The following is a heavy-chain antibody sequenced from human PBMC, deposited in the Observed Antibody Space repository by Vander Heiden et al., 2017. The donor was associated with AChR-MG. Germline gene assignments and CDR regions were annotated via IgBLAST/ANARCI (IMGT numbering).Heavy chain of an antibody. J-gene: IGHJ4*02. Sequence: QVQLQESGPGLVKPSETLSLTCTVSGDSMTSDYWSWLRPPPGQGLEWIGYIHYSGKTNYNPSLKSRVTLSLDTSKNQFSLNLNSVTAADTAVYYCARGAGWYMYWGQGTLVTVSS. CDR3: ARGAGWYMY. D-gene: IGHD6-19*01. CDR2: IHYSGKT. V-gene: IGHV4-59*01. CDR1: GDSMTSDY.